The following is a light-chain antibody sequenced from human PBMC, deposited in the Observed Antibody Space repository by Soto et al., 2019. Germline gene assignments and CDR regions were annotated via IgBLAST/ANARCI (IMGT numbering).Light chain of an antibody. J-gene: IGKJ1*01. CDR2: GAS. Sequence: IVLSQSPGTLSLSPGERATLSCRASQSISSSQLAWYQQKPGQPPSLLIYGASSRATGIPDRFSGGGSGTDFTLTIRRLEPEDFAVYYCQQYRDSPGTFGQGTKVEIK. V-gene: IGKV3-20*01. CDR3: QQYRDSPGT. CDR1: QSISSSQ.